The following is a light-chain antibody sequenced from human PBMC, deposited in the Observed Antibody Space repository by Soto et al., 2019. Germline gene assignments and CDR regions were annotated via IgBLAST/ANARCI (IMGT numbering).Light chain of an antibody. Sequence: QCALTQPASVSGSPGQSIAISCTGSSSDVGIYNYVSWYQQHPGKVPKLIIYEVTNRPSGVSNRFSGSKSGNTASLTISGLQAEDEADYYCTSFSSSTSLYVFGTGTKVTVL. V-gene: IGLV2-14*01. CDR1: SSDVGIYNY. CDR2: EVT. CDR3: TSFSSSTSLYV. J-gene: IGLJ1*01.